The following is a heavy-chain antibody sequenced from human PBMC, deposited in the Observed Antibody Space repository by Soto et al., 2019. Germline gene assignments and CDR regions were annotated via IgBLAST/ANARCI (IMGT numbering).Heavy chain of an antibody. J-gene: IGHJ4*02. D-gene: IGHD3-16*02. Sequence: QVQLVESGGGVVQPGRSLRLSCAASGFTFSSYAMHWVRKAPGKGLEWVAVISYDGSDKYYADSVKGRFTISRDHSKNTLNLQMNSLRADDTAVYYCAKSLGQLSPASSDFWGQGTLITVSS. CDR2: ISYDGSDK. CDR1: GFTFSSYA. V-gene: IGHV3-30*18. CDR3: AKSLGQLSPASSDF.